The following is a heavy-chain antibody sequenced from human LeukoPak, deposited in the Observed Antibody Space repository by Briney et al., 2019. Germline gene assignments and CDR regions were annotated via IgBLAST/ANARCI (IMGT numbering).Heavy chain of an antibody. V-gene: IGHV3-48*03. CDR3: AALYYIKGTY. CDR1: GFTFTIFE. Sequence: GGSLRLSCAASGFTFTIFEMNWFRQAPGRGLEWIAYISASGNIVDYAESVKGRFTISRDNSKSSLYLRMNSLRAEDTAVYYCAALYYIKGTYWGQGTLVTVSS. CDR2: ISASGNIV. J-gene: IGHJ4*02. D-gene: IGHD3-10*01.